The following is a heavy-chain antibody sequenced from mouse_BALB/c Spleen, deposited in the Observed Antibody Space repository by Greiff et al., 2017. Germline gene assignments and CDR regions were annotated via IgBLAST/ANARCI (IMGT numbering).Heavy chain of an antibody. Sequence: VQRVESGAELAKPGASVKMSCKASGYTFTSYWMHWVKQRPGQGLEWIGYINPSTGYTEYNQKFKDKATLTADKSSSTAYMQLSSLTSEDSAVYYCARKGYDVSYAMDYWGQGTSVTVSS. V-gene: IGHV1-7*01. CDR2: INPSTGYT. D-gene: IGHD2-14*01. J-gene: IGHJ4*01. CDR3: ARKGYDVSYAMDY. CDR1: GYTFTSYW.